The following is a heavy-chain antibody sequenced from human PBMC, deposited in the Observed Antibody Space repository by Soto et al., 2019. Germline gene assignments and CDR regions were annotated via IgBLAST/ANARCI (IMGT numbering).Heavy chain of an antibody. CDR3: ANLGELRAY. D-gene: IGHD1-7*01. Sequence: SETLSLTCTVSGGSISSYYWSWIRQPPGKGLEWIGYIYYSGSTNYNPSLKSRVTISVDTSKNQFSLKLSSVTAADTAVYYCANLGELRAYWGQGTLVTVSS. V-gene: IGHV4-59*01. CDR2: IYYSGST. J-gene: IGHJ4*02. CDR1: GGSISSYY.